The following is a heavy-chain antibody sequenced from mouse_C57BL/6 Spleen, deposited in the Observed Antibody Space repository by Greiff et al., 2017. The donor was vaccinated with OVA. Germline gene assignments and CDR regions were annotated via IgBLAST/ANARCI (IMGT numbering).Heavy chain of an antibody. J-gene: IGHJ3*01. Sequence: QVQLKESGPGLVAPSQSLSITCTVSGFSLTSYGVHWVRQPPGKGLEWLVVIWSDGSTTYNSALKSRLSISKDNSKSQVFLKMNSLQTDDTAMYYCARHDGYDGHHDGGWFAYWGQGTLVTVSA. V-gene: IGHV2-6-1*01. CDR3: ARHDGYDGHHDGGWFAY. CDR2: IWSDGST. D-gene: IGHD2-3*01. CDR1: GFSLTSYG.